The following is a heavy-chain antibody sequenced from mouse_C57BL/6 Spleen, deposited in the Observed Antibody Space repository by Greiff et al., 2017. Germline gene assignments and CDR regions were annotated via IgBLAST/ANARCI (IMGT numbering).Heavy chain of an antibody. CDR3: ARQGSNYVGGFAY. J-gene: IGHJ3*01. CDR2: ISYDGSN. CDR1: GYSITSGYY. Sequence: EVQLQESGPGLVKPSQSLSLTCSVTGYSITSGYYWNWIRQFPGNKLEWMGYISYDGSNNYNPSLKNRISITRDTSKNQFFLKLNSVTTEDTATYYCARQGSNYVGGFAYWGQGTLVTVSA. D-gene: IGHD2-5*01. V-gene: IGHV3-6*01.